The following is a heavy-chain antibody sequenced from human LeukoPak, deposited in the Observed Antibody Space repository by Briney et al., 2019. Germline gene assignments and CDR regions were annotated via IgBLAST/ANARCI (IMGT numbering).Heavy chain of an antibody. J-gene: IGHJ6*03. CDR3: ARDNGVVHGVYYMDV. CDR2: IKQDGSEK. D-gene: IGHD3-3*01. Sequence: GGSLRLSCAASRFTFSNYWMTWVRQAPGKGLEWVADIKQDGSEKLYVNSVRGRFTISRDNAKMSLFLQMNSLRAEDTAVYYCARDNGVVHGVYYMDVWGKGTTVTVS. V-gene: IGHV3-7*01. CDR1: RFTFSNYW.